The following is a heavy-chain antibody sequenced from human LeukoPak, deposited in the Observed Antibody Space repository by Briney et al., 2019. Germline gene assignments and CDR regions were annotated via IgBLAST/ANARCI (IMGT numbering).Heavy chain of an antibody. V-gene: IGHV4-39*07. J-gene: IGHJ3*02. D-gene: IGHD4-17*01. Sequence: SQTLSLTCTVSGGSISSGDYYWGWIRQPPGKGLEWIGSIYYSGSTYYNPSLKSRVTISVDTSKNQFSLKLSSVTAADTAVYYCARDMVLLYGDYVSDVWAFDIWGQGTMVTVSS. CDR2: IYYSGST. CDR1: GGSISSGDYY. CDR3: ARDMVLLYGDYVSDVWAFDI.